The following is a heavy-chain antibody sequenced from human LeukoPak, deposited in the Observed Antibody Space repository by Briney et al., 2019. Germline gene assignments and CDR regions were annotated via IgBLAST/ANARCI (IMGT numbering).Heavy chain of an antibody. D-gene: IGHD6-19*01. J-gene: IGHJ4*02. V-gene: IGHV3-53*01. CDR1: GFTVSSNY. CDR3: ARYSETHGSGWSFDY. CDR2: IYSGGST. Sequence: PGRSQRLSCAASGFTVSSNYISCVRQAPRKWLEWHSVIYSGGSTYYAVSVKGRFTISRDNSKNTLYLQMNSLRAEDTAVYYCARYSETHGSGWSFDYWGQGTLVTVSS.